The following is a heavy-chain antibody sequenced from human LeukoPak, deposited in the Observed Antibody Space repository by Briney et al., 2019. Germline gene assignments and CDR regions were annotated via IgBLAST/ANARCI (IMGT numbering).Heavy chain of an antibody. D-gene: IGHD3-22*01. V-gene: IGHV3-15*01. CDR1: GFTFSNAW. Sequence: PGGSLRLSCAASGFTFSNAWMSWVRQAPGKGREWVGRIKSKTDGGTTDYAAPVKGRFTISRDDSKNTLYLQMNSLKTEDTAVYYCTTDDSSGPSTYYFDYGGQGTLVTVSS. CDR2: IKSKTDGGTT. CDR3: TTDDSSGPSTYYFDY. J-gene: IGHJ4*02.